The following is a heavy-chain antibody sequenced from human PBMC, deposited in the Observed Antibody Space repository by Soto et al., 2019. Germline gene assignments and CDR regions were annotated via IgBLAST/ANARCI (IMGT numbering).Heavy chain of an antibody. D-gene: IGHD3-10*01. CDR2: IWSDGSNE. CDR3: ARERTFGDNKHNYMGV. J-gene: IGHJ6*03. CDR1: EFTFSRHG. V-gene: IGHV3-33*01. Sequence: QVQLVESGGGVVQPGRSLRLSCAASEFTFSRHGMHWVRQAPGKGLQWVGVIWSDGSNEVYADSVKGRFIISRDNSKNIVDRQMNSLRAEDTAVYYCARERTFGDNKHNYMGVWGRGITVTASS.